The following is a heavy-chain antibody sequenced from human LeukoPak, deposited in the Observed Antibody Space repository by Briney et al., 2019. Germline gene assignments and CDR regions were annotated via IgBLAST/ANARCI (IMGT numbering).Heavy chain of an antibody. V-gene: IGHV1-3*01. CDR3: ARDYGDYVDY. Sequence: GASVKVSCKASGYTFTSYAMHWVRQAPGQRLEWMGWINAGNGNTKYSQKFQGRVTMTRDTSTSTVYMELSSLRSEDTAVYYCARDYGDYVDYWGQGTLVTVSS. CDR1: GYTFTSYA. J-gene: IGHJ4*02. CDR2: INAGNGNT. D-gene: IGHD4-17*01.